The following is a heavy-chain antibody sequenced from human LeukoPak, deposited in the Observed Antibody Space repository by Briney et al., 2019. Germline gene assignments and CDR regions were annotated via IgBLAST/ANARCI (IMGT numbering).Heavy chain of an antibody. D-gene: IGHD3/OR15-3a*01. Sequence: SETLSLTCAVSGGSISSGGYSWSWIRQPPGKGLEWIGYLYYTGSTYYNPSLKSRVTISLDTSKNQFSLKLTSVTAADTAVYYCARGSMIFGAYFDYWGQGTLVTVSS. CDR1: GGSISSGGYS. CDR2: LYYTGST. V-gene: IGHV4-30-4*07. J-gene: IGHJ4*02. CDR3: ARGSMIFGAYFDY.